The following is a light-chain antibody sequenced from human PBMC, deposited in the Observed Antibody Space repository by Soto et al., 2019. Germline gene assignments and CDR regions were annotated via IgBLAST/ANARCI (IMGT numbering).Light chain of an antibody. CDR2: DAS. J-gene: IGKJ1*01. V-gene: IGKV1-5*01. CDR1: QSISSW. CDR3: QQYNSYPWA. Sequence: DIQMTQSPSTLYASVGDRVTITCRASQSISSWLAWYQQKPGKAPKLLIYDASSLESGVPSRFSGSGSGTEFTLPISSLQHDDFATYYCQQYNSYPWAFGQGTKVEIK.